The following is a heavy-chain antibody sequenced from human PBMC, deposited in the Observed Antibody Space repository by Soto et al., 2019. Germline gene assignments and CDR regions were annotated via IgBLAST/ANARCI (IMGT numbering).Heavy chain of an antibody. Sequence: ASETLSLTCAVSGGSISSGGSSWTWIRQPPGKGLEWIGYIYHSGSTYYNPSLKSRVTISLDRSKNQFSLKLSSVTAADTAVYYCASHPTPSLLWFGELLPWFDPWGQGTLVTVSS. V-gene: IGHV4-30-2*01. J-gene: IGHJ5*02. CDR3: ASHPTPSLLWFGELLPWFDP. CDR2: IYHSGST. D-gene: IGHD3-10*01. CDR1: GGSISSGGSS.